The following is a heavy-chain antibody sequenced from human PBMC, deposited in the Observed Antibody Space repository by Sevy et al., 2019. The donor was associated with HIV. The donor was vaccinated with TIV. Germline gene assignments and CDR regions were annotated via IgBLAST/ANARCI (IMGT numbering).Heavy chain of an antibody. V-gene: IGHV4-59*01. CDR1: GDSISSYY. CDR3: ARGIVAYYFDY. J-gene: IGHJ4*02. Sequence: SETLSLTCTVSGDSISSYYWSWIRQPPGKGLEWLGYFYYSGITNYNPSVKSRVTISVDTSRNQISLKLSSVTAADTAVYYSARGIVAYYFDYWGQGTLVTVSS. D-gene: IGHD5-12*01. CDR2: FYYSGIT.